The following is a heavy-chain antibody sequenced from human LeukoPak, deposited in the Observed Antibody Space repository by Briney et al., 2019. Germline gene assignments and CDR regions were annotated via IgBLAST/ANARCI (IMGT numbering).Heavy chain of an antibody. Sequence: PGGSLRLSCAASGFTFSSFSMNWVRQAPGKGPEWVSYISSSSGAIYCADSVKGRFTISRDNSKNTLYLQMSSLSAEDTAVYYCARTTTPHYYGSGSYALGYWGQGTLVTVPS. D-gene: IGHD3-10*01. CDR3: ARTTTPHYYGSGSYALGY. J-gene: IGHJ4*02. CDR1: GFTFSSFS. V-gene: IGHV3-48*01. CDR2: ISSSSGAI.